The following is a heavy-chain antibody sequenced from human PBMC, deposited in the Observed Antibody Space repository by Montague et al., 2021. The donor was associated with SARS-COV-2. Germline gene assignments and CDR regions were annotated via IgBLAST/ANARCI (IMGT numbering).Heavy chain of an antibody. CDR2: INDSGIS. CDR3: ARGRFYYDSGELGS. Sequence: SETLSLTCTVYGGSNNNYYWSWIRQPPGKGLEWIGRINDSGISTXNPSLETRVTMSVDTSKNQFSLKLSSVTAADTAVYHCARGRFYYDSGELGSWGQGTLVTVSS. D-gene: IGHD3-22*01. V-gene: IGHV4-4*07. J-gene: IGHJ5*02. CDR1: GGSNNNYY.